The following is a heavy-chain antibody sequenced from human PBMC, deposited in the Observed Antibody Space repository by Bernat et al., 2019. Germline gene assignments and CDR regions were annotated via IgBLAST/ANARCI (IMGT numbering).Heavy chain of an antibody. CDR3: ARMDYGDYVRYFDL. CDR1: GFTFSTYS. CDR2: ISSSSGTI. D-gene: IGHD4-17*01. Sequence: EVQLLESGGGLVQPGGSLRLSCAASGFTFSTYSMNWVRQAPGKGLEWVSYISSSSGTIYYADSVKGRFTISRDNGKNSLYLQMNSLRDEDTAVYYCARMDYGDYVRYFDLWGRGTLVTVSS. V-gene: IGHV3-48*02. J-gene: IGHJ2*01.